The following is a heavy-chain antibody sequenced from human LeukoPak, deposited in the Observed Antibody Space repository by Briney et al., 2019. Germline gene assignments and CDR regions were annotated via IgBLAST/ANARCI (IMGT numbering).Heavy chain of an antibody. CDR1: GYTFASYG. J-gene: IGHJ6*02. Sequence: ASVKVSCKASGYTFASYGITWVRQAPGQGLEWMGWISGHSGNTNYVQNLQGRVTMTTDTSTSTAYMELRSLRSEDTAVYYCARMVVTDPEYQLVDVWGQGTTVTVSS. CDR3: ARMVVTDPEYQLVDV. V-gene: IGHV1-18*01. D-gene: IGHD2-2*01. CDR2: ISGHSGNT.